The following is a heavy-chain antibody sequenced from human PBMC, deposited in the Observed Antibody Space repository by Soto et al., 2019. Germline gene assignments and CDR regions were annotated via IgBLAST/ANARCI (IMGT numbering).Heavy chain of an antibody. J-gene: IGHJ6*02. Sequence: ASVKVSCKSSEYTIAGYYMHWVRQAPGQGLEWMGWINPKSGGTNYAQKFQGWVTMTRDTSIRTAYMELRRLKSDDTAVYYCARGGGYCSGGTCYLYGMDVWGQGTTVTVSS. CDR1: EYTIAGYY. CDR3: ARGGGYCSGGTCYLYGMDV. D-gene: IGHD2-15*01. CDR2: INPKSGGT. V-gene: IGHV1-2*04.